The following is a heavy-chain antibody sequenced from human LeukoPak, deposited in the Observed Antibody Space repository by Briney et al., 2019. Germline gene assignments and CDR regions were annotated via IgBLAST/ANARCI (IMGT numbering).Heavy chain of an antibody. CDR1: GGSISSYY. D-gene: IGHD3-9*01. J-gene: IGHJ4*02. CDR2: IYTSGST. Sequence: NPSETLSLTCTVSGGSISSYYWSWIRQPAGKGLEWIGRIYTSGSTNYNPSLKSRVTMSVDTSKNQFSLKLSSVTAADTAVYYCARLGYYDILTGYNEEDYWGQGTLVTVSS. CDR3: ARLGYYDILTGYNEEDY. V-gene: IGHV4-4*07.